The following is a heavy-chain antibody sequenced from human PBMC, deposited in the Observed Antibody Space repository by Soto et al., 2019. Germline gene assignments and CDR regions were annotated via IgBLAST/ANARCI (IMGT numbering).Heavy chain of an antibody. V-gene: IGHV4-30-2*01. J-gene: IGHJ5*02. D-gene: IGHD2-2*01. CDR3: ARVPDR. CDR1: GGSIISYA. CDR2: IYHSGST. Sequence: SETLCLTSTVAGGSIISYAWSWIRQPPGKGLEWIGYIYHSGSTYYNPSLKSRVTISVDRSKNQFSLKLSSVTAADTAVYYCARVPDRWGQGTLVTVSS.